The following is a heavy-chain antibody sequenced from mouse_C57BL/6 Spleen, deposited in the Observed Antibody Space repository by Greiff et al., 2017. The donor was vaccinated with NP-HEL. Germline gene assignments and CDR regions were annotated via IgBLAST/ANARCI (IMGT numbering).Heavy chain of an antibody. Sequence: VQVVESGAELVKPGASVKMSCKASGYTFTTYPIEWMKQNHGKSLEWIGNFHPYNDDTKYNEKFKGKATLTVEKSSSTVYLELSRLTSDDSAVYYCARGYGNSHYYAMDYWGQGTSVTVSS. CDR1: GYTFTTYP. V-gene: IGHV1-47*01. CDR3: ARGYGNSHYYAMDY. J-gene: IGHJ4*01. CDR2: FHPYNDDT. D-gene: IGHD2-1*01.